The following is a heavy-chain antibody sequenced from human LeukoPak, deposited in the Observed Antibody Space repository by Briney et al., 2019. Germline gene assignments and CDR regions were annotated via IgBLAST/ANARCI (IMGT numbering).Heavy chain of an antibody. J-gene: IGHJ6*02. Sequence: GGSLRLSCAASGFTLSSYAMSWVRQAPGKGLEWVSAISGSGGSTYYADSVKGRFTISRDNSKNTLYLQMNSLRAEDTAVYYCAKAAYYYGSDPYGMDVWGQATTVTVSS. V-gene: IGHV3-23*01. CDR1: GFTLSSYA. D-gene: IGHD3-10*01. CDR2: ISGSGGST. CDR3: AKAAYYYGSDPYGMDV.